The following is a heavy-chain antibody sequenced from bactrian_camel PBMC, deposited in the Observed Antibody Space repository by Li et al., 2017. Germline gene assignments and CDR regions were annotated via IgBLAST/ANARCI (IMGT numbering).Heavy chain of an antibody. D-gene: IGHD5*01. J-gene: IGHJ6*01. V-gene: IGHV3S53*01. CDR1: EYYRTHC. Sequence: HVQLVESGGGAVQAGGSLRLSCAASEYYRTHCMGWFRQAPGKEREEVAHIDNDGTTSYADSVKGRFAVSRDSAKSTLYLQMNDLRPEDTANYYRAPGLCKLGEVSSYVRGYFGYSGLLTQVTVS. CDR2: IDNDGTT. CDR3: APGLCKLGEVSSYVRGYFGY.